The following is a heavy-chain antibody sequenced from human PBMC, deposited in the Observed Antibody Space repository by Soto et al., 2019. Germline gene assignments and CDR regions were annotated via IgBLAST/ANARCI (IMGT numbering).Heavy chain of an antibody. D-gene: IGHD6-6*01. CDR1: GFTFSSYE. CDR2: ISSSGSTI. J-gene: IGHJ6*02. CDR3: ARDGFNALGDYYGMDV. Sequence: GGSLRLSCAASGFTFSSYEMNWVRQAPGKGLEWVSYISSSGSTIYYADSVKGRFTISRDNAKNSLYLQMNSLRAEDTAVYYCARDGFNALGDYYGMDVWGQGTTVTVSS. V-gene: IGHV3-48*03.